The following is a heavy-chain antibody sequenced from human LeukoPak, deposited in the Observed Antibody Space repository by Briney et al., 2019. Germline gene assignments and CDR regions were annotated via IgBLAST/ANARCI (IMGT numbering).Heavy chain of an antibody. D-gene: IGHD2-2*01. Sequence: SETLSLTCTVSGASISSTNYYWGWIRQTPGKGLEWIGTIYSVSTYYNPSLKSRLSISVDTSKNQFSLKLSSVTAADTTVYYCARKNFHRYCRSTSCYPPYYYYYMDVWGKGTTVTISS. J-gene: IGHJ6*03. V-gene: IGHV4-39*07. CDR2: IYSVST. CDR3: ARKNFHRYCRSTSCYPPYYYYYMDV. CDR1: GASISSTNYY.